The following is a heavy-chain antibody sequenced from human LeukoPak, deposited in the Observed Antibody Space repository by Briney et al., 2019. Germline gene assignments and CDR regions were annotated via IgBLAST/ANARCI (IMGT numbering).Heavy chain of an antibody. CDR3: AKASSGYKLYYYYYMDV. CDR2: IEQDGSEK. V-gene: IGHV3-7*01. CDR1: GSTFSSYW. Sequence: GGSLRLSCAASGSTFSSYWMSWVRQAPGKGLEWVANIEQDGSEKYYVDSVKGRFTISRDNAKNSLYLQMNSLRAEDTAVYYCAKASSGYKLYYYYYMDVWGKGTTVTVSS. J-gene: IGHJ6*03. D-gene: IGHD3-22*01.